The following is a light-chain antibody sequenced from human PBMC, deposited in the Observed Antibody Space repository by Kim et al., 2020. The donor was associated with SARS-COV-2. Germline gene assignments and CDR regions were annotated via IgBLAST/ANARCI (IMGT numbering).Light chain of an antibody. CDR2: DVN. V-gene: IGLV2-14*03. CDR1: SSDVAIYKY. CDR3: SSYTTTSTL. J-gene: IGLJ2*01. Sequence: PGQSITISCTGTSSDVAIYKYVSWYQQNPGKAPKLIIYDVNKRPSGVSNRFSGSKSGNTASLTISGLQADDEADYYCSSYTTTSTLFGGGTQLTVL.